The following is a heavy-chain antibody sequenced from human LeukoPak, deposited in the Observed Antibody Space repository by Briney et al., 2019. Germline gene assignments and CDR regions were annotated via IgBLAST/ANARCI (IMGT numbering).Heavy chain of an antibody. Sequence: PGGSLRLSCIASGFTFSSYGMHWVRQAPGKGLEWVANIKEDGSVKYYVDSVKGRFTISRDNAKNSVYLQMNSLRVEDTAVYYCARQLGGSGSYWGQGTLVTVSS. CDR2: IKEDGSVK. CDR1: GFTFSSYG. D-gene: IGHD3-10*01. J-gene: IGHJ4*02. V-gene: IGHV3-7*01. CDR3: ARQLGGSGSY.